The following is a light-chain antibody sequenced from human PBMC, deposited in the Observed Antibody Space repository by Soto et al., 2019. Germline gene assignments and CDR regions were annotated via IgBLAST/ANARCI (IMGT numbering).Light chain of an antibody. V-gene: IGKV3-15*01. J-gene: IGKJ5*01. CDR2: DAS. CDR1: QSVSRN. CDR3: QQYKSWRSIT. Sequence: VVMTQSTATLSVSPGERATLSCRASQSVSRNVAWYQQKPGQAPRLLIYDASTRATGTPDRFSGSGSETKFTLTIITLQSEDFALYYCQQYKSWRSITFGQGTRLEIK.